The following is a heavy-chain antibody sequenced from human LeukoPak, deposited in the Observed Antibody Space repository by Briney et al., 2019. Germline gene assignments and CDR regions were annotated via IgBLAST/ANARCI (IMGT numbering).Heavy chain of an antibody. CDR1: GFTFDDYS. J-gene: IGHJ4*02. V-gene: IGHV3-9*01. Sequence: PGGSLRLSCAASGFTFDDYSMHWVRQAPGRGLEWVAGISWNSGSAGYADSVKGRFTISRDNAKKSLFLQMNSLRTEDTALYYCAKDRTYSGYDAPDHWGQGTLVTVSS. CDR3: AKDRTYSGYDAPDH. D-gene: IGHD5-12*01. CDR2: ISWNSGSA.